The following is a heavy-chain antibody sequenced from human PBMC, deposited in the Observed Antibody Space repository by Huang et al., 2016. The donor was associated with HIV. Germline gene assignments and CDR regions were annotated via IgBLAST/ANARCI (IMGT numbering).Heavy chain of an antibody. Sequence: EVQLVESGGGLIQPGGSLRLSCAASGFTVSTNYMTWVRQAPGKGLEWVSRSYSGGTTYYADSVKGRFTISRDDSENTLYLHMTSLRAGDTAVYYCAKEGDTGAALGYWGQGTLVTVS. CDR1: GFTVSTNY. CDR2: SYSGGTT. D-gene: IGHD2-8*02. V-gene: IGHV3-53*01. CDR3: AKEGDTGAALGY. J-gene: IGHJ4*02.